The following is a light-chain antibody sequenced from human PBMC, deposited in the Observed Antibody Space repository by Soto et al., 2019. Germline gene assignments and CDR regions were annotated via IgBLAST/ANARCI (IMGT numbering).Light chain of an antibody. Sequence: QSVLSQPLSVSGAPGQKVTISCTGNSSNLGAGFDVHWYQQLPQRAPRLLIFGNSIRPSGVPDRFSGSKSGTSASLTISGLQAEDEADYYCQSYDNELKVLFGGGTKVTVL. V-gene: IGLV1-40*01. J-gene: IGLJ2*01. CDR3: QSYDNELKVL. CDR2: GNS. CDR1: SSNLGAGFD.